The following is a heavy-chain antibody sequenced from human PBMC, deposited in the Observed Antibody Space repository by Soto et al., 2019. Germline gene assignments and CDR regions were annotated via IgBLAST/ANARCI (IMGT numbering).Heavy chain of an antibody. CDR3: ARVPKRQFVRSYYYYGMDV. CDR2: MNPNSGNT. D-gene: IGHD6-6*01. V-gene: IGHV1-8*01. Sequence: ASVKVSCKASGYTFTSYDINWVRQATGQGLEWMGWMNPNSGNTGYAQKFQGRVTMTRNTSISTAYMELSSLRSEDTAVYYCARVPKRQFVRSYYYYGMDVWGQGTTVTVSS. J-gene: IGHJ6*02. CDR1: GYTFTSYD.